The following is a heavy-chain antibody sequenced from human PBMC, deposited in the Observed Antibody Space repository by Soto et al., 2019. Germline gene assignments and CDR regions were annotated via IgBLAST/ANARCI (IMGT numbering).Heavy chain of an antibody. V-gene: IGHV1-69*01. Sequence: QVQLVQSGAEVKKPGSSVKVSCKASGGTFSSYAISWVRQAPGQGLAWMGGIIPIFGTANYAQKFQGRVTITADESTITAYMELSSLSSADTAVYYCAREGWGIAAHWGKGTLVTVSS. J-gene: IGHJ4*02. D-gene: IGHD6-13*01. CDR2: IIPIFGTA. CDR1: GGTFSSYA. CDR3: AREGWGIAAH.